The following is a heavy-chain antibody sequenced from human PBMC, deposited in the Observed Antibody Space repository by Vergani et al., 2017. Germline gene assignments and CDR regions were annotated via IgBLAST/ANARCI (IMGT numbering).Heavy chain of an antibody. V-gene: IGHV3-30*02. J-gene: IGHJ4*02. CDR2: VLFDGSND. CDR3: ARDLAYCHEGSCAL. Sequence: QVQLVQSGGGVVQPGGSLRLSCVASGFTFNRYGMQWVRQAPGKGREWVAYVLFDGSNDYYADSVKGRFIVARDNSNDALYLQMNSLGTDDTAVYYCARDLAYCHEGSCALWGQGSVVTVSS. CDR1: GFTFNRYG. D-gene: IGHD2-15*01.